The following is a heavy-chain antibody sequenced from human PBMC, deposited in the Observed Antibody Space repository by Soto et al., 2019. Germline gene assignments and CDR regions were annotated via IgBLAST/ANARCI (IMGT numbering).Heavy chain of an antibody. V-gene: IGHV1-2*02. Sequence: ASVKVSCKASGYTFTGYYMHWVLQAPGQGLDWMGWINPNSGGTNYAQKFQGRVTMTRDTSISTAYMELSRLRSDDTAVYYCARDSYDFWSGYPASWFDPWGQGTLVTVSS. CDR3: ARDSYDFWSGYPASWFDP. CDR1: GYTFTGYY. D-gene: IGHD3-3*01. CDR2: INPNSGGT. J-gene: IGHJ5*02.